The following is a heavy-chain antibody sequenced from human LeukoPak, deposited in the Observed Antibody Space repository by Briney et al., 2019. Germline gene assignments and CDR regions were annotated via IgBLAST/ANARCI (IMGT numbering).Heavy chain of an antibody. Sequence: SETLSLTCTVSGGSTSSYYWSWIRQPAGKGLEWIWRVYTSGSTNYNPSLKSRVTMSVDTSKNQFSLKLSSVTAADTAVYYCARGYYDYVWGSYRHGFLDNWGQGTLVTVSS. V-gene: IGHV4-4*07. J-gene: IGHJ4*02. CDR1: GGSTSSYY. D-gene: IGHD3-16*02. CDR3: ARGYYDYVWGSYRHGFLDN. CDR2: VYTSGST.